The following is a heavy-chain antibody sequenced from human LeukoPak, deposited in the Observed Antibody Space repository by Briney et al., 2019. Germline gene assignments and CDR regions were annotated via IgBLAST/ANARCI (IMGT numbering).Heavy chain of an antibody. CDR1: GFIFRDFS. CDR2: MNEYGSEI. D-gene: IGHD2-21*01. V-gene: IGHV3-7*01. CDR3: ARDGVEFYNWFDP. Sequence: GGSLRLSCSVSGFIFRDFSMSWVRQAPGKGLEWVAKMNEYGSEIFYVDSVKGRFTISRDNGKNTLYLQMNSLRAEDTAVYYCARDGVEFYNWFDPWGQGTLVTVSS. J-gene: IGHJ5*02.